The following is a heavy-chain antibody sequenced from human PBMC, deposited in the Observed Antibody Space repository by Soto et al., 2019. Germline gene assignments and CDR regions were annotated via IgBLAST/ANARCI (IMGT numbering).Heavy chain of an antibody. CDR3: ARGLDGPGES. V-gene: IGHV3-21*01. D-gene: IGHD3-16*01. CDR2: ISSSSSYI. J-gene: IGHJ4*02. CDR1: GFTFISYS. Sequence: GGALRLSCAASGFTFISYSMNWVRQAPGKGLEWVSCISSSSSYIYYGDSVKGLFTISRDNAKNSPYLQMNSLRAEDTAVYYCARGLDGPGESWGQGTLVTVSS.